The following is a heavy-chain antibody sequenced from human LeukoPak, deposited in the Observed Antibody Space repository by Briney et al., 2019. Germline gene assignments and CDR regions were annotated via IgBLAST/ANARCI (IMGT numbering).Heavy chain of an antibody. V-gene: IGHV3-66*01. J-gene: IGHJ6*02. Sequence: PGGSLRLSCAVSGFTVSRNFMSWVRQAPGKGLEWVSVIYRGGSTYYADSVKGRFSISRDNSKNTLYLQMSSLRAEDTAVYYRATDNIAQLASPRIYHYYGMDVWGQGTTVIVSS. CDR1: GFTVSRNF. D-gene: IGHD1-14*01. CDR3: ATDNIAQLASPRIYHYYGMDV. CDR2: IYRGGST.